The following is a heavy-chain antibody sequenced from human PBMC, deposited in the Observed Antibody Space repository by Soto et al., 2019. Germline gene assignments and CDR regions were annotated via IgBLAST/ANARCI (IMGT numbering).Heavy chain of an antibody. CDR2: IYYSGST. CDR1: GGSISSGDYY. CDR3: ARGYYDSSGYYHFDY. V-gene: IGHV4-30-4*01. D-gene: IGHD3-22*01. J-gene: IGHJ4*02. Sequence: TSETLSLTCTVSGGSISSGDYYWSWIRQPPGKGLEWIGYIYYSGSTYYNPSLKSRVTISVDTSKNQFSLKLSSVTAADTAVYYCARGYYDSSGYYHFDYWGQGTLVTVSS.